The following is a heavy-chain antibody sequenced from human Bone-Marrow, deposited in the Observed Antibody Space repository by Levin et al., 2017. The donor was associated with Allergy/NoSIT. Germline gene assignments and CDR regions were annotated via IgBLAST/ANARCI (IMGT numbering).Heavy chain of an antibody. CDR3: VRADNGNSDKLTDY. J-gene: IGHJ4*02. Sequence: GGSLRLSCKASGYTFTGYYIHWVRQAPGQGLECMGWINPNSGDTRYVQKFQGRVTMTRDTSINTAYMELSSLRSDDTAVYYCVRADNGNSDKLTDYWGQGTLVTVSS. V-gene: IGHV1-2*02. CDR1: GYTFTGYY. D-gene: IGHD4-23*01. CDR2: INPNSGDT.